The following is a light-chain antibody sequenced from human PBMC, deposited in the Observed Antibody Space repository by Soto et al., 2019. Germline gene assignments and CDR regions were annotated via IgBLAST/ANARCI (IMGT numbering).Light chain of an antibody. CDR3: SSYTSSSTLYV. CDR2: EVS. CDR1: SSDVGGYNY. V-gene: IGLV2-14*01. J-gene: IGLJ1*01. Sequence: SVLTQPASVSGSPGQSITISCTGTSSDVGGYNYVSWYQQHPGKAPKLMIYEVSNRPSGVSNRLSGSKSGNTASLTISGLQAEGEADYYCSSYTSSSTLYVFGTGTKVTVL.